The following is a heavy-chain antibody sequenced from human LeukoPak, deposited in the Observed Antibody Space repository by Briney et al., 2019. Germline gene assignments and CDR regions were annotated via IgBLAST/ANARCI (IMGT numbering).Heavy chain of an antibody. D-gene: IGHD6-19*01. CDR3: ARDSSGVIYMDV. Sequence: TSETLSLTCTVSGGPISSGSYYWSWIRQPAGKGLEWIGRIYTSGSTNYNPSLKSRVTISVDTSKNQFSLKLSSVTAADTAVYYCARDSSGVIYMDVWGKGTAVTVSS. V-gene: IGHV4-61*02. CDR2: IYTSGST. J-gene: IGHJ6*03. CDR1: GGPISSGSYY.